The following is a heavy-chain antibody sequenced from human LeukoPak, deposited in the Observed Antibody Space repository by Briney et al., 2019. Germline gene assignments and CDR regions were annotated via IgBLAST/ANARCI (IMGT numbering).Heavy chain of an antibody. J-gene: IGHJ4*02. Sequence: PGESLRLSCGASGFTFSTFGMHWVRQAPGKGLEWVAVISYDGSNKYYADSVKGRFTISRDNSKNTLYLQMNSLRAEDTAVYYCARDPQLNVRVQQLVPGTDYWGQGTLVTVSS. V-gene: IGHV3-30*19. CDR1: GFTFSTFG. D-gene: IGHD6-13*01. CDR3: ARDPQLNVRVQQLVPGTDY. CDR2: ISYDGSNK.